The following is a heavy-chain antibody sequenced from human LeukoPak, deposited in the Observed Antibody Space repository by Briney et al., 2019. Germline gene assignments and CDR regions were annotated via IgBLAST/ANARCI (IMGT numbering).Heavy chain of an antibody. J-gene: IGHJ4*02. Sequence: KSSETLSLTCAVYGGSFSGYYWSWIRQPPGKGLEWIGEINHSGSTNYNPSLKSRVTISVDTSKNQFSLKLSSVTAADTAVYYCARRLWFGELGVFDYWGQGTLVTVSS. CDR2: INHSGST. D-gene: IGHD3-10*01. V-gene: IGHV4-34*01. CDR3: ARRLWFGELGVFDY. CDR1: GGSFSGYY.